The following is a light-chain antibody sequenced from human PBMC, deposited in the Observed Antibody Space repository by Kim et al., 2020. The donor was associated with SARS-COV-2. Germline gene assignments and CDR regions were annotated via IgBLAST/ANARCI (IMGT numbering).Light chain of an antibody. CDR1: QSIALSY. V-gene: IGKV3-20*01. Sequence: EIVLTQSPGTLSLSPGERATLSCRASQSIALSYLAWYQQIPGQAPRLIIYAASRRATGIPDRFSGRGSGTDFTLTISRLEPEDFAVYYCQQFSSPARTFGQGTKVDI. CDR2: AAS. CDR3: QQFSSPART. J-gene: IGKJ1*01.